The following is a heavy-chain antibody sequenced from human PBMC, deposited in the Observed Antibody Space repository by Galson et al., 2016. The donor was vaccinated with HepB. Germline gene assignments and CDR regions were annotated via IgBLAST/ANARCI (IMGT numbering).Heavy chain of an antibody. Sequence: SETLSLTCTVSGDTSQSMSSSSFNWGWIRQSPTTGLEWVGNIDYRGTTSYNPSLESRVTISLDTSKRQFSLKVASVTAAGTAVYYCVRRNDFDYWSGFRDAYGMDVWGQGTTVTVSS. D-gene: IGHD3-3*01. CDR2: IDYRGTT. CDR3: VRRNDFDYWSGFRDAYGMDV. CDR1: GDTSQSMSSSSFN. J-gene: IGHJ6*02. V-gene: IGHV4-39*01.